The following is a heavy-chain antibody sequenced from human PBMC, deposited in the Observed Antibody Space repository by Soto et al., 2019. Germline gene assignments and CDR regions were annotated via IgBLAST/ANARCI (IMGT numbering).Heavy chain of an antibody. Sequence: QVQLVESGGGVVQPGRSLILSCAASGFTFSDYAMHWVRQAPGKGLEWVASIWFDGATKYYADSVKGRFTISRDNSKNTVYLQMNILRAEDSALYHCGRGGFSTNWRFDYWGQGTLVAVSS. CDR3: GRGGFSTNWRFDY. D-gene: IGHD6-13*01. CDR2: IWFDGATK. V-gene: IGHV3-33*01. CDR1: GFTFSDYA. J-gene: IGHJ4*02.